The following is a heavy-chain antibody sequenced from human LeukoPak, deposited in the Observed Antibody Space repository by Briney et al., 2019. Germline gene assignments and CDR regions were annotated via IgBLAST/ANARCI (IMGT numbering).Heavy chain of an antibody. Sequence: GGSLRLSCAASGFTFSSYAMSWVRQAPGKGLEWVSTFSGGVTTTWHADSVKGRFTISRDNSKNTLYLQMNSLRAEDTAVYYCARGWYNFDYWGQGTRVTVSS. V-gene: IGHV3-23*01. CDR2: FSGGVTTT. CDR3: ARGWYNFDY. CDR1: GFTFSSYA. D-gene: IGHD6-19*01. J-gene: IGHJ4*02.